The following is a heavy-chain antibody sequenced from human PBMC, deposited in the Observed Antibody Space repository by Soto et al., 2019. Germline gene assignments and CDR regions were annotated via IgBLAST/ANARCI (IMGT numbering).Heavy chain of an antibody. Sequence: ASVKVSCKASGYTFTSYAMHWVRQAPGQRLEWMGWINAGNGNTKYSQKFQGRVTITRDTSASTAYMELSSLRSEDTAVYYCARGSSSWYYFDYWGQGTLVTVSS. V-gene: IGHV1-3*01. J-gene: IGHJ4*02. CDR2: INAGNGNT. CDR3: ARGSSSWYYFDY. CDR1: GYTFTSYA. D-gene: IGHD6-13*01.